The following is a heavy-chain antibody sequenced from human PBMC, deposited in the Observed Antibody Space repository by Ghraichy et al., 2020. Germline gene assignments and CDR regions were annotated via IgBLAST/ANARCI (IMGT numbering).Heavy chain of an antibody. D-gene: IGHD3-3*01. V-gene: IGHV3-48*02. CDR1: GFTFSSYS. J-gene: IGHJ5*02. CDR2: ISSSSSTI. Sequence: ESLNISCAASGFTFSSYSMNWVRQAPGKGLEWVSYISSSSSTIYYADSVKGRFTISRDNAKNSLYLQMNSLRDEDTAVYYCARDFNYDFWSGYFSPYWFDPWGQGTLVTVSS. CDR3: ARDFNYDFWSGYFSPYWFDP.